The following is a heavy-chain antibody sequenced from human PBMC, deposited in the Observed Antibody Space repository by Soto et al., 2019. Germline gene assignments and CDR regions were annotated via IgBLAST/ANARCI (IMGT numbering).Heavy chain of an antibody. D-gene: IGHD3-3*01. CDR1: GGTFSSYA. V-gene: IGHV1-69*13. CDR2: IIPIFGTA. J-gene: IGHJ4*02. CDR3: ASSRSGYDFWSDY. Sequence: SVKVSCKASGGTFSSYAISWVRQVPGQGLEWMGGIIPIFGTANYAQKFQGRVTITADESTSTAYMELSSLRSEDTAVYYCASSRSGYDFWSDYWGQGTLVTVSS.